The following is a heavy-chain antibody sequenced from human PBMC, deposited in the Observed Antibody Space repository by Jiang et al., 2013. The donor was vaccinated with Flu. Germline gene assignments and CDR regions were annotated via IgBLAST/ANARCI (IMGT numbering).Heavy chain of an antibody. D-gene: IGHD6-6*01. CDR1: GYSISSGYV. Sequence: SLTCSVSGYSISSGYVLGLDPAAPREGLEWIGNIYHSGTTYYNPSLKSRVTISVDTSKNQFSLKLSSVTAADTAVYYCARGEYSSSLEVDYWGQGTLVTVSS. V-gene: IGHV4-38-2*02. CDR2: IYHSGTT. CDR3: ARGEYSSSLEVDY. J-gene: IGHJ4*02.